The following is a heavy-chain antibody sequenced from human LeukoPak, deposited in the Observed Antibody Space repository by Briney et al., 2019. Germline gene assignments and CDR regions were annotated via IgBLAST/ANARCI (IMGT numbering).Heavy chain of an antibody. CDR2: INPNSGGT. CDR3: ARTPIVVVVAATNNWFDP. V-gene: IGHV1-2*02. CDR1: GYTFTGYY. J-gene: IGHJ5*02. Sequence: GASVKVSCKASGYTFTGYYMHWVRQAPGQGLEWMGWINPNSGGTNCAQKFQGRVTMTRDTSISTAYMELSRLRSDDTAVYYCARTPIVVVVAATNNWFDPWGQGTLVTVSS. D-gene: IGHD2-15*01.